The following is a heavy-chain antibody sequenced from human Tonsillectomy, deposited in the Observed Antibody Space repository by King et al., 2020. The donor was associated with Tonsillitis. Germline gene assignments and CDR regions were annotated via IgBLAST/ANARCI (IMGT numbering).Heavy chain of an antibody. CDR1: GFMFGAYN. V-gene: IGHV3-43*01. D-gene: IGHD1-26*01. Sequence: VQLVESGGVVVQPGGSLRLSCAASGFMFGAYNMHWVRQPPGKGLEFVSRINRDGGGTYYADSVKGRFTISRDNSKNSLFLQMNGLRPEDTAFYYCARDQRGSYDYWGQGTLVTVSS. CDR2: INRDGGGT. CDR3: ARDQRGSYDY. J-gene: IGHJ4*02.